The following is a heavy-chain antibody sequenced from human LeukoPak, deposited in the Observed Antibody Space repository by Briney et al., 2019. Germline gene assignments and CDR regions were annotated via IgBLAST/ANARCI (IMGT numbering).Heavy chain of an antibody. V-gene: IGHV1-2*02. CDR1: GYSFTDYY. J-gene: IGHJ5*02. D-gene: IGHD3-3*01. CDR3: ARADFVDAGPYLIGP. CDR2: INPKSGRT. Sequence: ASVKVSCKTSGYSFTDYYIHWVRQAPGQGLEWIGWINPKSGRTSSARKFQDRVTMTRDPSISTVYMDMAWLTSDDTAIYFCARADFVDAGPYLIGPWGQGTLVTVSS.